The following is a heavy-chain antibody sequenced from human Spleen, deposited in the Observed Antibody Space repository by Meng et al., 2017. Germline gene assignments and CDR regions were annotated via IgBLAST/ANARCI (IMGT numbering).Heavy chain of an antibody. Sequence: GESLKISCAASGFSVSSNFMTWVRQAPGKGLECVSVFYSGDSTYYADSVKGRFTISRHNSKNMLYLEMNSLRVEDTAVYYCARDLGCTSTTCRNNWFDPWGQGTLVTVSS. J-gene: IGHJ5*02. D-gene: IGHD2-2*01. CDR3: ARDLGCTSTTCRNNWFDP. CDR1: GFSVSSNF. V-gene: IGHV3-53*04. CDR2: FYSGDST.